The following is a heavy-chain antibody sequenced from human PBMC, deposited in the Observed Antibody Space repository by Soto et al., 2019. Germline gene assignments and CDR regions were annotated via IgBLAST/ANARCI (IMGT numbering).Heavy chain of an antibody. D-gene: IGHD2-2*01. CDR1: GYTLTSYG. CDR3: ARDDERYSSTRCRFDP. V-gene: IGHV1-18*04. Sequence: APVKVSCKASGYTLTSYGISWVRQAPGQGLEWMGWISAYNGNTNYAQKLQGRVTMTTDTSTSTAYMELRSLRSDDTAVYYCARDDERYSSTRCRFDPWGQGTLVTVSA. CDR2: ISAYNGNT. J-gene: IGHJ5*02.